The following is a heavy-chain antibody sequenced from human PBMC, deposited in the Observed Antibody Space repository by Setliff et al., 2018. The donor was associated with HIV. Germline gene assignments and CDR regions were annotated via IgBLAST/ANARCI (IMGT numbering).Heavy chain of an antibody. J-gene: IGHJ4*02. D-gene: IGHD3-22*01. CDR2: INTEHGGA. V-gene: IGHV1-2*02. Sequence: ASVKVSCKASGYTFSDYEIHWLRQAPGQGPEWVGWINTEHGGAYYAQNFQGRVSVTRDTSISTVYMELRTLKSDDTAIYYCATTEGGYTINSDSSGSRYFDHWGQGTLGTVPQ. CDR1: GYTFSDYE. CDR3: ATTEGGYTINSDSSGSRYFDH.